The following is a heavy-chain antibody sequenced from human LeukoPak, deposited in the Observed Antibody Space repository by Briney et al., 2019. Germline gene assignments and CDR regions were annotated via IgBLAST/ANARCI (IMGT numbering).Heavy chain of an antibody. CDR3: ARHPPRYSYGTDY. Sequence: SETLSLTCIVSGGSIGSYYWSWIRQSPVKGLEWIGYIYYSGTTNYNPSLKSRATMSVDTSKNQFSLKLSSVTAADTAVYYCARHPPRYSYGTDYWGQGTLVTVSS. CDR2: IYYSGTT. J-gene: IGHJ4*02. D-gene: IGHD5-18*01. V-gene: IGHV4-59*08. CDR1: GGSIGSYY.